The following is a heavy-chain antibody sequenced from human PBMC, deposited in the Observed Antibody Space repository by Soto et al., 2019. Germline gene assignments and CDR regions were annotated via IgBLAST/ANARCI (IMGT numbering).Heavy chain of an antibody. CDR1: GFTFSSYA. V-gene: IGHV3-23*01. CDR2: ISGSGGST. Sequence: GGSLRLSCAASGFTFSSYAMSWVRQAPGKGLEWVSAISGSGGSTYYADSVKGRFTISRDNSKNTLYLQMNSLRAEDTAVYYCANVIPVPHTVPLRDYWGQGTLVTVSS. J-gene: IGHJ4*02. CDR3: ANVIPVPHTVPLRDY. D-gene: IGHD4-17*01.